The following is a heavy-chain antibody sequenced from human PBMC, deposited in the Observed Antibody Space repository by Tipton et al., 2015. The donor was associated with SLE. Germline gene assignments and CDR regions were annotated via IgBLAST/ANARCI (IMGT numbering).Heavy chain of an antibody. D-gene: IGHD3-10*01. CDR3: ARLGVDT. CDR2: IYYSGNT. J-gene: IGHJ3*02. Sequence: LRLSCTVSGGSFSSSSYYWGWIRQPPGKGLEWIGSIYYSGNTYYNPSLKSRVTISVDTSKNQFSLILTYVTAADTAVYYCARLGVDTWGQGTMVTVSS. V-gene: IGHV4-39*01. CDR1: GGSFSSSSYY.